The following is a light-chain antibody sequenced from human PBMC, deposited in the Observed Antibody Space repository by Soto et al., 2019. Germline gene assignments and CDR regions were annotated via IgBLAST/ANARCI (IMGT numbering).Light chain of an antibody. J-gene: IGKJ1*01. CDR1: QSVSSS. Sequence: EIVMTQSPATLSVSPGERATLSCRASQSVSSSFAWYQQKPGQAPRLLIYGASTRAPGIPARFSGSGSGTEFTLTISSLQSEDFVIYYCLQYNNWPRMFGQGTKVEIK. V-gene: IGKV3-15*01. CDR3: LQYNNWPRM. CDR2: GAS.